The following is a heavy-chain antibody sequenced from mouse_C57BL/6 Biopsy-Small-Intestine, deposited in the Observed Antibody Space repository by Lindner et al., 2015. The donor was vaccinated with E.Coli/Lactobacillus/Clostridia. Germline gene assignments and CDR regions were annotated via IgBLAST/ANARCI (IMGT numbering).Heavy chain of an antibody. D-gene: IGHD2-4*01. Sequence: VQLQESGAELMKPGASVKLSCKATGYTFTGYWIEWVKQRPGHGLEWIGEILPGSGSTKYNEKVEGKATFTADTSSKTVYMQLSSLTTEDSAIYYCAREGDYDYDVVDYWGQGTTLTVSS. J-gene: IGHJ2*01. V-gene: IGHV1-9*01. CDR2: ILPGSGST. CDR3: AREGDYDYDVVDY. CDR1: GYTFTGYW.